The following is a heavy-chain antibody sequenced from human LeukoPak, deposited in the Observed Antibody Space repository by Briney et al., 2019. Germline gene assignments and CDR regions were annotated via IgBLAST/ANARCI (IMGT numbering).Heavy chain of an antibody. Sequence: GGSLRLSCAASGFTFNYYWMHWVRQAPGKGLMWVSRINGDGSRSYADSVKGRFTISRDNAKKTVDLQMNSLRAEDTAVYYCGLGYCSGGSCYHIDYWGQGTLVTVSS. CDR3: GLGYCSGGSCYHIDY. D-gene: IGHD2-15*01. V-gene: IGHV3-74*01. CDR1: GFTFNYYW. J-gene: IGHJ4*02. CDR2: INGDGSR.